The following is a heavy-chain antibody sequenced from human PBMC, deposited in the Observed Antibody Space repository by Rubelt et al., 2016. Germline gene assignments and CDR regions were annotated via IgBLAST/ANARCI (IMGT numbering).Heavy chain of an antibody. CDR2: INHSGST. J-gene: IGHJ6*02. CDR3: ARSKLRYFDWFPQDV. V-gene: IGHV4-34*01. CDR1: GGSFSGYY. Sequence: QVQLQQWGAGLLKPSETLSLTCAVYGGSFSGYYWSWIRQPPGKGLEWIGEINHSGSTHYNALLKCGVTIAVEPSKNQFSRKLSSVTAADTAVYYCARSKLRYFDWFPQDVWGQGTTVTVSS. D-gene: IGHD3-9*01.